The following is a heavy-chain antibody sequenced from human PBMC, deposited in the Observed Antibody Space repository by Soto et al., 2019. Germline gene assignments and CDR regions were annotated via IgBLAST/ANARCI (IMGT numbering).Heavy chain of an antibody. D-gene: IGHD6-13*01. J-gene: IGHJ3*02. CDR2: IYSGGST. CDR3: ARVGVDSSRRGGFLAAFDI. CDR1: GFTVSSNY. V-gene: IGHV3-53*04. Sequence: GGSLRLSCAASGFTVSSNYMSWVRQAPGKGLEWVSVIYSGGSTYYADSVKGRFTISRHNSKNTLYLQMNSLRAEDTAVYYCARVGVDSSRRGGFLAAFDIWGQGTMVTVSS.